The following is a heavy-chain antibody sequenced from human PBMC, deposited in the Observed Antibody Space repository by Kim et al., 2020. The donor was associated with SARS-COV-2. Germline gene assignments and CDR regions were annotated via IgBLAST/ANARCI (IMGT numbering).Heavy chain of an antibody. J-gene: IGHJ4*02. D-gene: IGHD2-15*01. V-gene: IGHV4-59*01. CDR1: GGSISSYY. CDR2: IYYSGST. CDR3: ARSRRGGHQKAATFDY. Sequence: SETLSLTCTVSGGSISSYYWSWIRQPPGKGLEWIGYIYYSGSTNYNPSLKSRVTISVDTSKNQFSLKLSSVTAADTAVYYCARSRRGGHQKAATFDYWGQGTLVSVSS.